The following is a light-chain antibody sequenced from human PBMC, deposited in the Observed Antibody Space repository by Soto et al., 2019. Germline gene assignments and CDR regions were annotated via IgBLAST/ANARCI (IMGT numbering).Light chain of an antibody. Sequence: EIVLTQSPGTLSLSPGERATLSCRASQSVSSSYLAWYQQKPGQAPRLLIYGASSRATGIPDRFSGSGSGTDFTLTLSRLEPADFAVYYCQQYGSSPPMYTFGQGTKLEIK. CDR3: QQYGSSPPMYT. V-gene: IGKV3-20*01. CDR1: QSVSSSY. J-gene: IGKJ2*01. CDR2: GAS.